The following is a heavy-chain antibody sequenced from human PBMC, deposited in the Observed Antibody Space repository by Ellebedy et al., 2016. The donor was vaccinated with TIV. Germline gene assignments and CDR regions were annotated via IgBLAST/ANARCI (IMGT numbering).Heavy chain of an antibody. Sequence: GGSLRLSCAASGFTFDEYNMSWVRQAPGKGLVWVSRINNDGSITSNVDSVEGRFTISRDNSKNTLDLQMHSLRAEDTAVYYCVKGAYPVPTVMAVWGQGTMVIVSS. V-gene: IGHV3-20*04. D-gene: IGHD3-16*01. CDR3: VKGAYPVPTVMAV. J-gene: IGHJ6*02. CDR1: GFTFDEYN. CDR2: INNDGSIT.